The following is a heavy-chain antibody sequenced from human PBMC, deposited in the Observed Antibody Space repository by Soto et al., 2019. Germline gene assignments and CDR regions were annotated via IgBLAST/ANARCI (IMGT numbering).Heavy chain of an antibody. CDR2: ISGNGGNT. CDR1: GFTFSSYA. J-gene: IGHJ6*02. V-gene: IGHV3-23*01. Sequence: GGSLRLSCAASGFTFSSYARSWVRQAPGKGLEWVSAISGNGGNTYYADSVKGRFTISRDNSKNTLYLQMNSLRAEDTAVYYCARGGRYYYDSSGYYPGDYYGMDVWGQGTTVTVSS. D-gene: IGHD3-22*01. CDR3: ARGGRYYYDSSGYYPGDYYGMDV.